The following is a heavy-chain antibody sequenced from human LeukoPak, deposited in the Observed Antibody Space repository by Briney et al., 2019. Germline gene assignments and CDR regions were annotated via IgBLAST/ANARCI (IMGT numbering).Heavy chain of an antibody. Sequence: ASVKVSCKASGYTFTSYGISWVRQAPGQGLEWMGWISAYNGNTNYAQKLQGRVTMTTDTSTSTAYMELRSLRSDDTAVYYCAREGCDYVWGSYRYFDYWGQGTLVTVSS. J-gene: IGHJ4*02. V-gene: IGHV1-18*01. CDR3: AREGCDYVWGSYRYFDY. D-gene: IGHD3-16*02. CDR1: GYTFTSYG. CDR2: ISAYNGNT.